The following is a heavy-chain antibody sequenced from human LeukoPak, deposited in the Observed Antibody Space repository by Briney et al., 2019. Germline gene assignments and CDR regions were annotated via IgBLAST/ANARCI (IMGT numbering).Heavy chain of an antibody. CDR2: INPNSGGT. J-gene: IGHJ6*02. CDR1: GYTFTGYY. V-gene: IGHV1-2*02. Sequence: ASVKVSCKASGYTFTGYYMYWVRQAPGQGLEWMGWINPNSGGTNYAQKFQGRVTMTRDTSISTAYMELSRLRSDDTAVYYCARVPSSGYDYIFPSNYVMDVWGQGTTVTVSS. D-gene: IGHD5-12*01. CDR3: ARVPSSGYDYIFPSNYVMDV.